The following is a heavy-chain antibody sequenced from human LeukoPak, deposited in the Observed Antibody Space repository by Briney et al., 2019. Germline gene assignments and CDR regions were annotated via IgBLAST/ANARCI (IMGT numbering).Heavy chain of an antibody. CDR2: ISYDGSNK. CDR3: AREGIAAALRFDY. D-gene: IGHD6-13*01. J-gene: IGHJ4*02. Sequence: PGRSLRLSCAASGFTFSSYAMHWVRQAPGKWLEWVAVISYDGSNKYYADSVKGRFTISRDNSKNTLYLQMNSLRAEDTAVYYCAREGIAAALRFDYWGQGTLVTVSS. CDR1: GFTFSSYA. V-gene: IGHV3-30*04.